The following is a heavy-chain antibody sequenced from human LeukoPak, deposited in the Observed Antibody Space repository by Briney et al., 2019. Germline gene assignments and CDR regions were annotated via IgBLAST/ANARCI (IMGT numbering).Heavy chain of an antibody. Sequence: GASVKVSCKASGYTFTGYYMHWVRQAPGRGLEWMGWISAYNGNTNYAQKLQGRVTMTTDTSTSTAYMELRSLRSDDTAVYYCARDQYYDSKGWFDPWGQGTLVTVSS. D-gene: IGHD3-22*01. J-gene: IGHJ5*02. CDR2: ISAYNGNT. CDR1: GYTFTGYY. V-gene: IGHV1-18*04. CDR3: ARDQYYDSKGWFDP.